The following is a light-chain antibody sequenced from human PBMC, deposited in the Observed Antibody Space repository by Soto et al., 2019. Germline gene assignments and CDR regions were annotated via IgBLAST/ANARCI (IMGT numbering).Light chain of an antibody. Sequence: QSALTQPASVSGSPGQSITISCSGSSSDIGSYNYVSWYQQHPGNAPKLMIYDVTNRPSGVSDRFSGSKSGDTASLTISGLQADDDADYYCSSYTTTTTLVVFGGGTKLTVL. V-gene: IGLV2-14*03. CDR2: DVT. J-gene: IGLJ2*01. CDR1: SSDIGSYNY. CDR3: SSYTTTTTLVV.